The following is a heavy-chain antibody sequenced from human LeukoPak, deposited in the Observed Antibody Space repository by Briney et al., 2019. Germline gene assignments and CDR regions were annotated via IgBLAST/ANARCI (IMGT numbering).Heavy chain of an antibody. Sequence: GGSLRLSCAASGFNFSKYEMNWVRQAPGKGLEWVSYISASGSMKKYADSMKGRFTISRDNAKNSLYLQLNSLRVEDTAVYYCVKDTDPWGQGTLVTVSS. CDR2: ISASGSMK. V-gene: IGHV3-48*03. CDR1: GFNFSKYE. J-gene: IGHJ5*02. CDR3: VKDTDP.